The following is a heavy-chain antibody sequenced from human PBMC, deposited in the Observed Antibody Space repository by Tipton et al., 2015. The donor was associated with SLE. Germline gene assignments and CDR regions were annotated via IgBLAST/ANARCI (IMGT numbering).Heavy chain of an antibody. CDR3: ARPKADY. V-gene: IGHV3-66*02. Sequence: GSLRLSCAASGFTVSSNYMSWVRQAPGKGLEWVSDIYSGGSKYYAASVKGRFTISRDNSKNTLYLQMNSLRADDTAVYYCARPKADYWGHGTLGTHSS. J-gene: IGHJ4*01. CDR1: GFTVSSNY. CDR2: IYSGGSK.